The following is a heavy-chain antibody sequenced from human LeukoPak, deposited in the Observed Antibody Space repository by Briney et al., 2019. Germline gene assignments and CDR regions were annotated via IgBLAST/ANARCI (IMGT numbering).Heavy chain of an antibody. CDR3: ARVRGGYSYGYVDY. Sequence: ASVTVSCKASGGTFSSYAISWVRQAPGQGLEWMGWINPNSGGTNYAQKFQGRVTMTRDTSISTAYMELSRLRSDDTAVYYCARVRGGYSYGYVDYWGQGTLVTVSS. CDR1: GGTFSSYA. J-gene: IGHJ4*02. D-gene: IGHD5-18*01. V-gene: IGHV1-2*02. CDR2: INPNSGGT.